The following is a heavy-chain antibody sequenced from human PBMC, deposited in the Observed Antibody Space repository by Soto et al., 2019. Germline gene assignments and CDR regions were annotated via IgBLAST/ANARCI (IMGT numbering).Heavy chain of an antibody. CDR3: ARAGGINYYGSGNFDY. CDR1: GGTFSSYA. CDR2: IIPIFGTA. D-gene: IGHD3-10*01. J-gene: IGHJ4*02. V-gene: IGHV1-69*01. Sequence: QVQLVQSGAEVKKPGSSVKVSCKASGGTFSSYAISWVRQAPGQGLAWMGGIIPIFGTANYAQKFQGRVTITADESTSTAYMELRSLRSEDTAVYYCARAGGINYYGSGNFDYWGQGTLVTVSS.